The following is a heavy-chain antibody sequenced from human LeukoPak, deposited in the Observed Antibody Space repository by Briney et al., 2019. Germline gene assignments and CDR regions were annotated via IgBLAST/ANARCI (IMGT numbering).Heavy chain of an antibody. Sequence: KTGGSLRLSCAASGFTFSSYSMNWVRQAPGKGLEWVSSISSSSSYIYYADSVKGRFTISRDNAKNSLYLQMNSLRAEDTAVYYCARDREVVAVAGSSGGYYYYYGMDVWGQGTTVTVSS. CDR1: GFTFSSYS. D-gene: IGHD6-19*01. CDR3: ARDREVVAVAGSSGGYYYYYGMDV. CDR2: ISSSSSYI. J-gene: IGHJ6*02. V-gene: IGHV3-21*01.